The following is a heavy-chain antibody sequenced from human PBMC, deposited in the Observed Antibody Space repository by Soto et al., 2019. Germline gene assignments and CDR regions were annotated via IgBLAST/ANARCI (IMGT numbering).Heavy chain of an antibody. Sequence: QVQLQESGPGLVKPSQTLSLTCTVSGGSISSGGYYWSWIRQHPGQGLEWIGYIYYSGSTYYNPSLTSGVTISVDTSKNQFSLKLSSVTDADTAVYYCARGGAYYDSSESWFDPWGQGTLVTVSS. CDR2: IYYSGST. J-gene: IGHJ5*02. CDR1: GGSISSGGYY. D-gene: IGHD3-22*01. CDR3: ARGGAYYDSSESWFDP. V-gene: IGHV4-31*03.